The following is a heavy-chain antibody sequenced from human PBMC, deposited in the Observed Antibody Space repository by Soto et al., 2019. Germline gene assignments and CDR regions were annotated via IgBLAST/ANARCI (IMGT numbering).Heavy chain of an antibody. Sequence: QVQLVQSGAEVKKPGSSVKVSCKASGGTFSSYAISWVRQAPGQGLEWMGGIIPIFGTANYAQKFQGRVTITADKSTSTAYMELSSLRSEDKAVYYCARSTAAAGYYYYYYGMDVWGQGTTVTVSS. CDR1: GGTFSSYA. V-gene: IGHV1-69*06. CDR2: IIPIFGTA. CDR3: ARSTAAAGYYYYYYGMDV. J-gene: IGHJ6*02. D-gene: IGHD6-13*01.